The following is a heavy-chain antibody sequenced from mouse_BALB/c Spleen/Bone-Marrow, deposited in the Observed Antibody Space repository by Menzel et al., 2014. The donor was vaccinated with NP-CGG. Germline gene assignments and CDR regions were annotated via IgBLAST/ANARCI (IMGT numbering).Heavy chain of an antibody. D-gene: IGHD2-2*01. J-gene: IGHJ3*01. CDR3: TTSRGYNWFAY. CDR1: GYTFTSYY. V-gene: IGHV1S81*02. CDR2: INPSNGGA. Sequence: VQGVESGAELVKPGASVKLSCKASGYTFTSYYMYWVKQRPGQGLEWIGEINPSNGGADFNEKFKIKATLTVDKSSSTAYMQLSSLISEDSAVYYCTTSRGYNWFAYWGQGTLVTVSA.